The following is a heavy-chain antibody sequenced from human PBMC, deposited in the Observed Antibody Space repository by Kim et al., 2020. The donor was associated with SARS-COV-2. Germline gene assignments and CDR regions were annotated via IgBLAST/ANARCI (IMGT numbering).Heavy chain of an antibody. CDR1: GFTFSSYS. J-gene: IGHJ4*02. V-gene: IGHV3-48*02. CDR2: ISSSSSTI. D-gene: IGHD6-13*01. Sequence: GGSLRLSCAASGFTFSSYSMNWVRQAPGKGLEWVSYISSSSSTIYYADSVKGRFTISRDNAKNSLYLQMNSLRDEDTAVYYCASMEQLTSVGGSFDYWGQGTLVTVSS. CDR3: ASMEQLTSVGGSFDY.